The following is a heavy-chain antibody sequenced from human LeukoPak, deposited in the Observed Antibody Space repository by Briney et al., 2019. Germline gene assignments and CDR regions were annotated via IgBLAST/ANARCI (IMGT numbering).Heavy chain of an antibody. J-gene: IGHJ6*03. V-gene: IGHV4-61*02. CDR2: ISSSGSS. CDR3: ARDHPTPNAGYMDV. D-gene: IGHD2-8*01. CDR1: GDSINSDSYY. Sequence: SETLSLTCTVSGDSINSDSYYWTWIRQPAGKGLEWIGRISSSGSSNYNPSLKSRLTISVGTSKNQFSLKLTSVTAADTSVYYCARDHPTPNAGYMDVWGKGTTVTVSS.